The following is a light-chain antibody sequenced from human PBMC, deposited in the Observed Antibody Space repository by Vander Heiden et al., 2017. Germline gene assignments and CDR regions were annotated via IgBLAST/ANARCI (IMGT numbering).Light chain of an antibody. J-gene: IGLJ2*01. Sequence: SSVLTQPPSVSVAPGQTATITCWGNNIGSKSVHWYQRKPGQAPVLVVYEDSDRPSGIPERFAGSNAGNTATLTISRVEAGDEADYYCQVWDSSSDHPVFGGGTKLTVL. CDR2: EDS. CDR3: QVWDSSSDHPV. CDR1: NIGSKS. V-gene: IGLV3-21*02.